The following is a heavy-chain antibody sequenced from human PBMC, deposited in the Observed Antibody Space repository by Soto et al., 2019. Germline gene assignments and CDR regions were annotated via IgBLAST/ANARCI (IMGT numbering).Heavy chain of an antibody. CDR1: GFTFSSYS. CDR3: GRRDFTIFGVVALATGGFDQ. V-gene: IGHV3-48*01. D-gene: IGHD3-3*01. CDR2: ISSSSSTI. J-gene: IGHJ5*02. Sequence: EVQQVESGGGLVQPGGSLRLSCAASGFTFSSYSMHWVRQAPGKGLERVSYISSSSSTIYYADSVKGRFTISSDNDTNLLYLQMNSLRAADTAVYYCGRRDFTIFGVVALATGGFDQWGQGPLVTV.